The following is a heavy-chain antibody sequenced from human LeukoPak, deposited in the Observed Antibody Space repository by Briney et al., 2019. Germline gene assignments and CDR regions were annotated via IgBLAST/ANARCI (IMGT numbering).Heavy chain of an antibody. CDR1: EFTFSSYS. CDR3: ARDTWILDPYSGYDSETRMYYFDY. D-gene: IGHD5-12*01. V-gene: IGHV3-48*01. Sequence: GGSLRLSCAASEFTFSSYSMNWVRQAPGKGLEWVSYISSSSSTIYYADSVKGRFTISRDNAKNSLYLQMNSLRAEDTAVYYCARDTWILDPYSGYDSETRMYYFDYWGQGTLVTVSS. J-gene: IGHJ4*02. CDR2: ISSSSSTI.